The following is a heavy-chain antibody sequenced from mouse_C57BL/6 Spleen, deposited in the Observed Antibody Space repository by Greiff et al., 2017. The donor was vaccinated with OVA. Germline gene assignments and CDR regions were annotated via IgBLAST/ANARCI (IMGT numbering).Heavy chain of an antibody. CDR1: GYTFTDYY. CDR2: IYPGSGNT. V-gene: IGHV1-76*01. D-gene: IGHD3-3*01. J-gene: IGHJ3*01. Sequence: VQLQQSGAELVRPGASVKLSCKASGYTFTDYYINWVKQRPGQGLEWIARIYPGSGNTYYNEKFKGKATLTAEKSSSTAYMQLSSLTSEDSAVYFCAREGLGAYWGQGTLVTVSA. CDR3: AREGLGAY.